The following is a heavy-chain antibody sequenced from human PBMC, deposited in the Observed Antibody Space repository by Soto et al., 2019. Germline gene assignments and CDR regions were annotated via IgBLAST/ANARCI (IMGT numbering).Heavy chain of an antibody. J-gene: IGHJ5*02. Sequence: EAQLVESGGGLVEPGGSLRLSCEASGLTLNDYSMIWVRQAPGKGLEWVSSISRSSSYIYYADSVKGRFTVSRDNAKNLQYLQMNSLRAEDTALYYCVASSCHSTSCYFSGYFDPWGQGTLVTVSS. V-gene: IGHV3-21*02. CDR2: ISRSSSYI. CDR3: VASSCHSTSCYFSGYFDP. D-gene: IGHD2-2*01. CDR1: GLTLNDYS.